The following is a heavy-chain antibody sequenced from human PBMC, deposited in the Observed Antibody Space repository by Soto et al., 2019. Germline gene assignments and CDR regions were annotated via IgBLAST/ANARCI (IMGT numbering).Heavy chain of an antibody. J-gene: IGHJ6*02. V-gene: IGHV3-33*01. CDR1: GFTFSSYG. Sequence: QVQLVESGGGVVQPGRSLRLSCAASGFTFSSYGMHWVRQAPGKGLEWVAVIWYDGSNKYYADSVKGRFTISRDNSKNTLYLQMNSLRGEDTAVYYCARGGDYYYGMDVWGQGATVTFSS. CDR3: ARGGDYYYGMDV. CDR2: IWYDGSNK.